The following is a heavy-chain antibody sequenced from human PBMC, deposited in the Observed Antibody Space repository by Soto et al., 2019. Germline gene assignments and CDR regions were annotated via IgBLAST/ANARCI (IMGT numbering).Heavy chain of an antibody. Sequence: EVRLVETGGDLIQPGGSLRLSCAASGFIVSGNYMSWVRQAPGKGLEWVSVIYSGGSTYYADSVKGRFTISRDNSKNTLYLQMNSLRADDTAVYYCARDGGLAEDGMDVWGQWTTVTVSS. D-gene: IGHD3-10*01. V-gene: IGHV3-53*02. CDR2: IYSGGST. J-gene: IGHJ6*02. CDR3: ARDGGLAEDGMDV. CDR1: GFIVSGNY.